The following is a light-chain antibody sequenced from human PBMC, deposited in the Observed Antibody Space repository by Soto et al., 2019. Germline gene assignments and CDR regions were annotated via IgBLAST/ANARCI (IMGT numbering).Light chain of an antibody. CDR2: VAS. J-gene: IGKJ4*01. CDR1: QSVSSN. CDR3: QQYNVWPLT. V-gene: IGKV3-15*01. Sequence: IVMTQSPATLSVSPGERATLSCRASQSVSSNLAWYQQKPGQTPKRLIYVASTRATGIPARFSGSGSGTEFTLTISSLQSEDFEVYYCQQYNVWPLTFGGGTKVEFK.